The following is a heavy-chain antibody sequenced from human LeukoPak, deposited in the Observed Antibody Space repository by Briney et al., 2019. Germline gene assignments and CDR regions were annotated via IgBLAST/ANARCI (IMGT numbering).Heavy chain of an antibody. CDR1: GFTFSNYP. V-gene: IGHV3-30*03. CDR2: IANDGRDK. J-gene: IGHJ4*02. CDR3: ARDLKVKSADYYFDY. Sequence: GGSLRLSCAASGFTFSNYPMHWVRQAPGKRLEWVVVIANDGRDKHYGESVKGRFTISRDNSRNTPYLQMNSLRAEDTAVYYCARDLKVKSADYYFDYWGQGTLVTVSS. D-gene: IGHD2-15*01.